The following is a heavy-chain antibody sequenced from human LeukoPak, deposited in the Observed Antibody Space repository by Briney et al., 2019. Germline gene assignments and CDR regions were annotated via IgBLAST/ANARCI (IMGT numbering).Heavy chain of an antibody. V-gene: IGHV4-39*07. J-gene: IGHJ4*02. Sequence: SETLSLTCTVSGGSISSSSYYWSWIRQPPGKGLEWIGSIYYSGSTYYNPSLKTRVTISVDTSKNQFSLKLSSVTAADTAVYYCARVSTIASLGYWGQGTLVTASS. CDR2: IYYSGST. CDR3: ARVSTIASLGY. D-gene: IGHD3-9*01. CDR1: GGSISSSSYY.